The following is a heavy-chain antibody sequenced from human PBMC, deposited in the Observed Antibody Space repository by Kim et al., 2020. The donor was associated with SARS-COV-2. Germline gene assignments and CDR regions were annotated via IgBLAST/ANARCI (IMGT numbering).Heavy chain of an antibody. V-gene: IGHV3-11*01. CDR2: TI. CDR3: ARTSGSYYSLGY. Sequence: TIYSADSGKGRFTISRDNAKNSLYLQMNSLRAEDTAVYYCARTSGSYYSLGYWGQGTLVTVSS. D-gene: IGHD1-26*01. J-gene: IGHJ4*02.